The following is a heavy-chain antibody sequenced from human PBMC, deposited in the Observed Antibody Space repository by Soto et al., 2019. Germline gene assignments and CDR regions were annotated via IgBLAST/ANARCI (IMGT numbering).Heavy chain of an antibody. J-gene: IGHJ5*02. CDR2: TNHSGST. V-gene: IGHV4-34*01. Sequence: SETLSLTCAVYGGSFSGYYWSWIRQPPGKGLEWIGETNHSGSTNYNPSLKSRVTISVDTSKNQFSLKLSSVTAADTAVYYCASGYYDFWSGYPNWFDPWGQGTLVTVSS. CDR1: GGSFSGYY. CDR3: ASGYYDFWSGYPNWFDP. D-gene: IGHD3-3*01.